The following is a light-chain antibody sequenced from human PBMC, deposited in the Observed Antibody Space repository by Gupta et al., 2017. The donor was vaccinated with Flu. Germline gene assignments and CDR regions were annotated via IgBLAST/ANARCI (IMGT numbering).Light chain of an antibody. Sequence: QSVLTQPPSASGTPGQRVTISCSGSSSNIGSNTVNWYQQLPGTAPKVLIYSNNKRPSGVPDRFSGSKSGTSGSLAISGLQSEDEADYYCAAWDDSLNGWVFGGGTKLTVL. J-gene: IGLJ3*02. CDR3: AAWDDSLNGWV. CDR2: SNN. V-gene: IGLV1-44*01. CDR1: SSNIGSNT.